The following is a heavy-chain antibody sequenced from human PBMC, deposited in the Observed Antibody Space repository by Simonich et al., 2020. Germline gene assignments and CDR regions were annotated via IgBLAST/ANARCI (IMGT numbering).Heavy chain of an antibody. CDR2: TQPGDADT. Sequence: EVQLVQSGAEVKKPGASLKISCKGSGYCFTSYWLGWVRQMPGNGLEWMVITQPGDADTRYSPSFQGQGTISADKSISTAYLQWSSMKASDTAMYYCVRPDSGYDYFDYWGQGTLVTVSS. CDR1: GYCFTSYW. CDR3: VRPDSGYDYFDY. D-gene: IGHD5-12*01. V-gene: IGHV5-51*01. J-gene: IGHJ4*02.